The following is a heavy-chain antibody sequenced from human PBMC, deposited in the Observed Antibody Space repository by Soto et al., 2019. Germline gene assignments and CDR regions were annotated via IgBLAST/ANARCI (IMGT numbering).Heavy chain of an antibody. CDR2: ISWNSGTI. Sequence: EVQLVESGGGLVQPGRSLRLSCAASGFTFDDYAMHWVRQAPGKGLEWVSGISWNSGTIGYADSVKGRFTISRDNAKNSLYLQMNSLRAEDTALYYCATTSRGWGQGTLVTVSS. J-gene: IGHJ1*01. D-gene: IGHD5-12*01. CDR1: GFTFDDYA. V-gene: IGHV3-9*01. CDR3: ATTSRG.